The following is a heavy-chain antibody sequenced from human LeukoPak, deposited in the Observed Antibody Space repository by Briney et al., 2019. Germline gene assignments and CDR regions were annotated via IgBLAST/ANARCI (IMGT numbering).Heavy chain of an antibody. CDR1: GYTFTAYY. Sequence: ASVKVSCKASGYTFTAYYMHWVRQAPGQGLEWMGWINPNSGDTNYAQKFQGRVTMTRDTSISTAYMEMSRLRSDDTAVYYCARGSGNYWFDPWGKGTLVTVSS. CDR2: INPNSGDT. J-gene: IGHJ5*02. V-gene: IGHV1-2*02. D-gene: IGHD1-26*01. CDR3: ARGSGNYWFDP.